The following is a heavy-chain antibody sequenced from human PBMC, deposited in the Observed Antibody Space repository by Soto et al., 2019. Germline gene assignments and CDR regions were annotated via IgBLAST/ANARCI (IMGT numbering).Heavy chain of an antibody. CDR1: GFTFSSYS. CDR3: ARAERYDFWSGYYTGYYGMDV. V-gene: IGHV3-21*01. Sequence: GGSLRLSCAASGFTFSSYSMNWVRQAPGKGLEWASSISSSSSYIYYADSVKGRFTISRDNAKNSLYLQMNSLRAGDTAVYYCARAERYDFWSGYYTGYYGMDVWGQGTTVTVSS. D-gene: IGHD3-3*01. CDR2: ISSSSSYI. J-gene: IGHJ6*02.